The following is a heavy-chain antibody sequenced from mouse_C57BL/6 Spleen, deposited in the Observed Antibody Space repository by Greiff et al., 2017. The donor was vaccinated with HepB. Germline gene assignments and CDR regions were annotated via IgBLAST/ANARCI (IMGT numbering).Heavy chain of an antibody. CDR2: IHPNSGST. J-gene: IGHJ3*01. Sequence: QVHVKQPGAELVKPGASVKLSCKASGYTFTSYWMHWVKQRPGQGLEWIGMIHPNSGSTNYNEKFKSKATLTVDKSSSTAYMQLSSLTSEDSAVYYCARSYYDYDGSPAYWGQGTLVTVSA. D-gene: IGHD2-4*01. V-gene: IGHV1-64*01. CDR1: GYTFTSYW. CDR3: ARSYYDYDGSPAY.